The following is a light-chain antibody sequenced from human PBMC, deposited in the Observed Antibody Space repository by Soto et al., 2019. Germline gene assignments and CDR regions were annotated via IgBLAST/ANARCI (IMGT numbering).Light chain of an antibody. CDR1: QSLAYSDGNTY. V-gene: IGKV2-30*01. Sequence: DVVMTQSPLSLPVNLGQPASISCRSSQSLAYSDGNTYLSWFQQRPGQSPRRLIYKVSNRDSGVPDRFSGSGSGTDFTLEISRVEAEDVGVYYCRQGTHWPGTFGPGTKVEIK. CDR3: RQGTHWPGT. CDR2: KVS. J-gene: IGKJ3*01.